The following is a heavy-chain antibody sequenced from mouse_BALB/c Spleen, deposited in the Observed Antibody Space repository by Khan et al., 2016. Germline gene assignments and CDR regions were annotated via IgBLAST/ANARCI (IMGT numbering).Heavy chain of an antibody. CDR2: IRYSGST. J-gene: IGHJ1*01. D-gene: IGHD1-2*01. Sequence: EVQLQESGPGLVKPSQSLSLTCTVTGYSITSDYAWNWIRQFPGNKLEWMGYIRYSGSTTYNPYFKSRISITRDTSKNQFFLQLYYVTTSDTATYYCTRAPAATRYFADWGAGTTVTVSS. CDR3: TRAPAATRYFAD. CDR1: GYSITSDYA. V-gene: IGHV3-2*02.